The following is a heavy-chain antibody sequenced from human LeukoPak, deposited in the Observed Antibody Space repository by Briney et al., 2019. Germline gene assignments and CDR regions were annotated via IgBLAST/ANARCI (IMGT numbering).Heavy chain of an antibody. CDR3: ARDSYWNYPLSDY. CDR2: IKQDGSEK. J-gene: IGHJ4*02. D-gene: IGHD1-7*01. CDR1: GFTFSSYW. V-gene: IGHV3-7*01. Sequence: GESLRLSCAASGFTFSSYWMSWVRQAPGKGLEWVANIKQDGSEKYYVDSVKGRFTISRDNAKNSLYLQMNSLRAEDTAVYYCARDSYWNYPLSDYWGQGTLVTVSS.